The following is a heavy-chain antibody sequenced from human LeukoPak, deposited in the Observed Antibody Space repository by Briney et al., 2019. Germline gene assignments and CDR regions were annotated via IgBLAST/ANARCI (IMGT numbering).Heavy chain of an antibody. Sequence: SGGSLRLSCAASGFTVSSNYMSWVRQAPGRGLEWVANINQDGSDKYYVDSVKGRFTISRDNGKNSMYLQMNSLRAEDTAVYYCARGTSYYDTTGYFDYWGQGALVTVSS. CDR3: ARGTSYYDTTGYFDY. D-gene: IGHD3-10*01. J-gene: IGHJ4*02. V-gene: IGHV3-7*01. CDR1: GFTVSSNY. CDR2: INQDGSDK.